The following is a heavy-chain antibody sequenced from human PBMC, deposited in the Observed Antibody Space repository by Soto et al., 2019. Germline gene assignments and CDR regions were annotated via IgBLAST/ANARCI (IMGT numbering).Heavy chain of an antibody. D-gene: IGHD1-1*01. V-gene: IGHV4-30-4*01. CDR1: GGSISSGDYY. CDR3: ARVNDQYVNWFDP. J-gene: IGHJ5*02. CDR2: IYYSGST. Sequence: QVQLQESGPGLVKPSQTLSLTCTVSGGSISSGDYYWSWIRQPPGKGLEWIGYIYYSGSTYYNPSLKIRVNMSVDTSKTQFSLKLSSVTAADTAVYYCARVNDQYVNWFDPWGQGTLVTVSS.